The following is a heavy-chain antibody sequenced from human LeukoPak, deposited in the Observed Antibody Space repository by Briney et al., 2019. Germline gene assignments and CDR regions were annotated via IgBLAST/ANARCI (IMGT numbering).Heavy chain of an antibody. D-gene: IGHD3-3*01. CDR1: GGSISSYY. Sequence: KPSETLSLTCTVSGGSISSYYWSWIRQPPGKGLEWIGYIYYSGSTNYNPSHKSRVTISVDTSKNQFSLKLSSVTAADTAVYYCARITIFGVVIIDYWGQGTLVTVSS. J-gene: IGHJ4*02. CDR3: ARITIFGVVIIDY. CDR2: IYYSGST. V-gene: IGHV4-59*01.